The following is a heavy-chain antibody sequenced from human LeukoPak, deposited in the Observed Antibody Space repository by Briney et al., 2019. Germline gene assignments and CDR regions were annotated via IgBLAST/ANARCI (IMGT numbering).Heavy chain of an antibody. CDR2: MYSGGST. J-gene: IGHJ6*02. D-gene: IGHD1-7*01. Sequence: GGSLRLSCAASGFTVCSNYMGWVRQAPGKVLEWVSVMYSGGSTYYADSVKGRFTISRDNSRNTLYLQMNSLRAEDTAVYYCAREAGNWNYGPQDYYGMDVWGQGTTVTVSS. CDR3: AREAGNWNYGPQDYYGMDV. V-gene: IGHV3-53*01. CDR1: GFTVCSNY.